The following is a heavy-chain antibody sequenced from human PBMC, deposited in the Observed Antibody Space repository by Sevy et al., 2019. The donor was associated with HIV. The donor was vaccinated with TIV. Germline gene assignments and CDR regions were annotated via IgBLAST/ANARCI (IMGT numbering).Heavy chain of an antibody. D-gene: IGHD3-22*01. Sequence: GGSLRLSCAASRFTFRTYAMHWVRQAPGKGLEWVAVISYDGNNKYYADSVKGRFTISRDNSKNTVYLQMNSLRVEDKAVYYCARDHDSRGYVFDYWGQGTLVTVSS. V-gene: IGHV3-30-3*01. CDR2: ISYDGNNK. CDR1: RFTFRTYA. J-gene: IGHJ4*02. CDR3: ARDHDSRGYVFDY.